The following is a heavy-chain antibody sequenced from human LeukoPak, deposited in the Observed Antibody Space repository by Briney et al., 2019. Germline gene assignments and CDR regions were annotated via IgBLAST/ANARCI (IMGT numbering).Heavy chain of an antibody. Sequence: ASVKVTCKASGYIFTTYFIHWVRQAPGQGLEWMGRINSNNGDTNYVQKFQGRVTMTRDTSISTAYMELTRLRSDDTAVYYCAREGGYDILTGYQDYWGQGTLVTVSS. V-gene: IGHV1-2*06. D-gene: IGHD3-9*01. J-gene: IGHJ4*02. CDR2: INSNNGDT. CDR1: GYIFTTYF. CDR3: AREGGYDILTGYQDY.